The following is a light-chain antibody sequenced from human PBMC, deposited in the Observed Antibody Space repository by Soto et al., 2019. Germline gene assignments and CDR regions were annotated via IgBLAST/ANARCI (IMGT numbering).Light chain of an antibody. Sequence: QSALTQPASVSGSPGQSITISCTGTSSDVGAYGYVSWYQQHPGKAPKLMIYEVSYRPSGVSNRFSGSKSGNAASLTISGLQAEAEADYYCSSYTTSSTVVFGGGTQLTVL. CDR2: EVS. CDR3: SSYTTSSTVV. V-gene: IGLV2-14*01. J-gene: IGLJ2*01. CDR1: SSDVGAYGY.